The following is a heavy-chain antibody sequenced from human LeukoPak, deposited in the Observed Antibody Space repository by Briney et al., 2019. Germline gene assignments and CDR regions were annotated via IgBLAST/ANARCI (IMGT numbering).Heavy chain of an antibody. D-gene: IGHD6-13*01. V-gene: IGHV3-30-3*01. CDR2: VSYDGGSK. Sequence: GRSLRLSCAASGFAFSSYAMHRVRQGPGKGLEWVAVVSYDGGSKYYADSVKGRITISRDNSKNTLHLQMNSLRTEDTAVYYCARVKGGIAAAGNYFDYWGQGTLVTVSS. CDR1: GFAFSSYA. J-gene: IGHJ4*02. CDR3: ARVKGGIAAAGNYFDY.